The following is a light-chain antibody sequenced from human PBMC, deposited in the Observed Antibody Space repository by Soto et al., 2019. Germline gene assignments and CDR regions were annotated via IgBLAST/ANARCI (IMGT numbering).Light chain of an antibody. Sequence: QPVLTQPPSASGTPGQRVTISCSGSSSNIGSNTVNWYQQLPGTAPKLLIYRNNQRPSGVPDRFSGSKSGTSASLAISGLQSEDEADYYCAALADSLNAVVFGGGTKVTVL. CDR1: SSNIGSNT. V-gene: IGLV1-44*01. J-gene: IGLJ2*01. CDR2: RNN. CDR3: AALADSLNAVV.